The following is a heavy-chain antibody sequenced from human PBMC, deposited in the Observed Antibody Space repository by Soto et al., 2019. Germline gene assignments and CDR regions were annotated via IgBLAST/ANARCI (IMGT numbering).Heavy chain of an antibody. V-gene: IGHV3-23*01. CDR1: GFTFSSYA. CDR3: AKVGYGSSSLGRGDY. Sequence: GGSLRLSCAASGFTFSSYAMSWVRQAPGKGLEWVSAISGSGGSTYYADSVKGRFTISRDNSKNTLYLQMNSLRAEDTAVYYCAKVGYGSSSLGRGDYWGQGTLVTVSS. CDR2: ISGSGGST. D-gene: IGHD6-6*01. J-gene: IGHJ4*02.